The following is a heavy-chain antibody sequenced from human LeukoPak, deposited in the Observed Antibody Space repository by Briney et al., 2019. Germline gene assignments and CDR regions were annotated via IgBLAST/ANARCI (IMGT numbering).Heavy chain of an antibody. CDR2: FYVGRDF. CDR1: GGPITGHH. J-gene: IGHJ3*02. Sequence: PSETLSLTRTVSGGPITGHHWTWIPPPPGTGLEGIGYFYVGRDFNYHPSLTRRVTISMDMSNNELSLRMSSVTAADTPMYYCARLLRPGGRTGDCFDIWGQGTMVTVSS. V-gene: IGHV4-59*08. CDR3: ARLLRPGGRTGDCFDI. D-gene: IGHD2-21*01.